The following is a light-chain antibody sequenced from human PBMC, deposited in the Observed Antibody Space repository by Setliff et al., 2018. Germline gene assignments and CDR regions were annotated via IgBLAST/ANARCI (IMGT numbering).Light chain of an antibody. Sequence: ALTQPASVSGSPGQSITISCTGTSSDVGGYNRVSWYQQHPDKAPKLMIYDVTKRPLGISDRFSGSKSGNTASLTISGLQAEDEADYYCSSYTNTANLYVFGAGTKVTVL. V-gene: IGLV2-14*03. CDR1: SSDVGGYNR. CDR2: DVT. J-gene: IGLJ1*01. CDR3: SSYTNTANLYV.